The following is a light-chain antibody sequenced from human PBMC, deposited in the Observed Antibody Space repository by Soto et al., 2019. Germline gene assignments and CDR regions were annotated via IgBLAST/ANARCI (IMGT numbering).Light chain of an antibody. V-gene: IGLV2-14*01. CDR1: STDVGGYNY. CDR2: EVS. Sequence: QSVLTQPASVSGSPGQSITISCTGSSTDVGGYNYVSWYQQHPGKAPKVMIYEVSNRPSGVSNRFSGSKSGNTASLTISGLQADDEADYYCCSYAGNFLYVFGTGTKVTVL. CDR3: CSYAGNFLYV. J-gene: IGLJ1*01.